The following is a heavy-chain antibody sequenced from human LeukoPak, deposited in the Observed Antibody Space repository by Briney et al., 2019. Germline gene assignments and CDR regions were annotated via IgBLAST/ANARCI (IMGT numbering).Heavy chain of an antibody. J-gene: IGHJ4*02. CDR1: GFSVINAW. CDR3: IIYLGR. D-gene: IGHD1-26*01. CDR2: IRSKEDGGTT. Sequence: GGSLRLSCAASGFSVINAWMSWVRQAPGQGLEWVGRIRSKEDGGTTGYAAPVEGRFSISRDESENTLYLQMNSLQTDDTGVYYCIIYLGRWGRGTLVTVSS. V-gene: IGHV3-15*05.